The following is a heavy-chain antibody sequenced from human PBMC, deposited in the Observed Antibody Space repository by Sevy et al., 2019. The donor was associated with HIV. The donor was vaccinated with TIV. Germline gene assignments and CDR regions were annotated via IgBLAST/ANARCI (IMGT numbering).Heavy chain of an antibody. D-gene: IGHD2-15*01. CDR2: INQNGSVT. V-gene: IGHV3-7*01. Sequence: GGSLRLSCAASGFSLNSFWMNWVRQTPGKALEWVANINQNGSVTYCVDSVKGRFTISRDNSRNLLYLQMTSLRVEDTALYYCVRAVATNGSFWGQGTLVTVSS. CDR1: GFSLNSFW. J-gene: IGHJ4*02. CDR3: VRAVATNGSF.